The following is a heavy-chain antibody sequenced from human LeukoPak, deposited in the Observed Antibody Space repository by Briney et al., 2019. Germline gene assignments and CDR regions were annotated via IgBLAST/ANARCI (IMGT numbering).Heavy chain of an antibody. J-gene: IGHJ2*01. Sequence: PGGSLRLSCAASGFTFSTYWMSWVRQAPGRGLEWVANIKQDGSAKYYVDSVKGRFTISRDNAKNSLCLQMNSLRDVDTAVYYCARAEDYGDFTGVYFDVWGRGTLVTVSS. D-gene: IGHD4-17*01. CDR2: IKQDGSAK. CDR1: GFTFSTYW. V-gene: IGHV3-7*05. CDR3: ARAEDYGDFTGVYFDV.